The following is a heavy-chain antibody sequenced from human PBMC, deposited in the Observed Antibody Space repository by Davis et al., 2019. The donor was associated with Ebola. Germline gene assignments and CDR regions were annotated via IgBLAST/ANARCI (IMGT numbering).Heavy chain of an antibody. CDR2: ISSSGGGT. D-gene: IGHD3-10*01. CDR1: GFTFSRYA. V-gene: IGHV3-23*01. Sequence: GGSLRLSCAASGFTFSRYAMSWVRQAPGKGLEWVSGISSSGGGTYYADSVKGRFTISRDNSKNTLDLQMNSLRVEDTAIYYCAKVGRLTLTWLDPWGQGTLVTVSS. J-gene: IGHJ5*02. CDR3: AKVGRLTLTWLDP.